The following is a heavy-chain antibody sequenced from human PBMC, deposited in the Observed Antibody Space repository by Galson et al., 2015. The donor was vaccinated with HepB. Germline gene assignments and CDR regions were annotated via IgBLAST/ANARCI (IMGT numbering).Heavy chain of an antibody. D-gene: IGHD6-13*01. V-gene: IGHV3-73*01. CDR2: IRSKASNYAT. CDR1: GFTFSGSA. CDR3: TRLGDFSGYSSR. J-gene: IGHJ4*02. Sequence: SLRLSCAASGFTFSGSAIHWVRQASGKGPEWVGRIRSKASNYATSYVPSLKGRFTISRDDSKNMAYLHMKSLKTEDTAMYYCTRLGDFSGYSSRWGQGTLVTVSS.